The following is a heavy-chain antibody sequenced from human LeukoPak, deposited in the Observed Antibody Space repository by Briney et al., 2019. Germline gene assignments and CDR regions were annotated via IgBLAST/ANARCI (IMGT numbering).Heavy chain of an antibody. V-gene: IGHV3-15*01. Sequence: GGSLRLSCAASGFTFSSYAMTWVRQAPGKGLEWVGRIKSKSDGGTIDYAAPVKGRFTISRDDSRNTLYLQMNSLKTEDTAVYYCTTRRQDGWWGQGTLVTVS. CDR3: TTRRQDGW. CDR2: IKSKSDGGTI. CDR1: GFTFSSYA. D-gene: IGHD2-15*01. J-gene: IGHJ4*02.